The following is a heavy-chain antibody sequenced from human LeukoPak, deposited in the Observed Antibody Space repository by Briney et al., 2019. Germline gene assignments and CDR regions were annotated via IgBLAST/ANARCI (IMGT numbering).Heavy chain of an antibody. D-gene: IGHD3-3*01. CDR2: IYYSGST. J-gene: IGHJ4*02. CDR3: ARETPLGSGYWPRFDY. V-gene: IGHV4-31*03. CDR1: GGSISSGGYY. Sequence: SQTLSLTCTVSGGSISSGGYYWSWIRQHPGKGLEWIVYIYYSGSTYYNPSLKSRVTISVDTSKNQFSLKLSSVTAADTAVYYCARETPLGSGYWPRFDYWGQGTLVTVSS.